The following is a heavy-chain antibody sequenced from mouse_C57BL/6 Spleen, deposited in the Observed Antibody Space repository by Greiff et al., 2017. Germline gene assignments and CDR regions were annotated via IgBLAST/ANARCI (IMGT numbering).Heavy chain of an antibody. CDR2: IDPSDSYT. Sequence: VQLQQPGAELVRPGTSVKLSCKASGYTFTSYWMHWVKQRPGQGLEWIGVIDPSDSYTNYNQKFKGKATLTVDTSSGTAYMQLSSLTSEDSAVYYCARFTTVVAFDYWGQGTTLTVSS. D-gene: IGHD1-1*01. CDR3: ARFTTVVAFDY. V-gene: IGHV1-59*01. CDR1: GYTFTSYW. J-gene: IGHJ2*01.